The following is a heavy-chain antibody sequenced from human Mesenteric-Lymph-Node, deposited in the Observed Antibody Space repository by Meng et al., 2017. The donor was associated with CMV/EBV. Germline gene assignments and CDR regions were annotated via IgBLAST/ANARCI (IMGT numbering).Heavy chain of an antibody. J-gene: IGHJ4*02. CDR3: ARHQRWLKSEGGFNY. CDR2: INHSGST. D-gene: IGHD4-23*01. Sequence: QVQLQPWAAGLLKTSETLSLTCAFYGGSFSGYYWSWIRQPPGKGLEWIGEINHSGSTNYNPSLKSRVTISVDTSKNQFSLKLSSVTAADTAVYYCARHQRWLKSEGGFNYWGQGTLVTVSS. V-gene: IGHV4-34*01. CDR1: GGSFSGYY.